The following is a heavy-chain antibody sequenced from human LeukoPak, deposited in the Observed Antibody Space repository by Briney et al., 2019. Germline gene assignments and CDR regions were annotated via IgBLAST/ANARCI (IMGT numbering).Heavy chain of an antibody. V-gene: IGHV3-74*01. D-gene: IGHD1-14*01. Sequence: GGSLRLSCAASGFTFNTHRMHWVRQPPGKGLVWVSRISTDGTTTNYADSVKGRFTISRDNAKNTLFLQMNSLRVEDTAVYYCARDLNRNQVDYWGQGSLVTASS. J-gene: IGHJ4*02. CDR1: GFTFNTHR. CDR2: ISTDGTTT. CDR3: ARDLNRNQVDY.